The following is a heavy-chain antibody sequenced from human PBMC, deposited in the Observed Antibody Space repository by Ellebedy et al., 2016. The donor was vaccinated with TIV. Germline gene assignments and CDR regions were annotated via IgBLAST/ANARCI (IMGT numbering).Heavy chain of an antibody. J-gene: IGHJ4*02. CDR3: ARRQFYMSDY. CDR2: MNPSSGNT. Sequence: ASVKVSCKASGYSFTSYDVDWVRQAPGQGLEWMGWMNPSSGNTGSAQQFQGRLTMTRNTSISTAYMELSSLTFEDTAVYYCARRQFYMSDYWGQGTLVSVSS. V-gene: IGHV1-8*01. D-gene: IGHD5-24*01. CDR1: GYSFTSYD.